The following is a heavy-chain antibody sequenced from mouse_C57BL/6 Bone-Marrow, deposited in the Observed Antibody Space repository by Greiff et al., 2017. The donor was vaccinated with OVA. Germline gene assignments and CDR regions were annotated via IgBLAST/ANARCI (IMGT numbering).Heavy chain of an antibody. CDR1: GFTFSSYA. D-gene: IGHD4-1*02. CDR3: ARATYAMDY. J-gene: IGHJ4*01. V-gene: IGHV5-4*01. Sequence: EVQLQESGGGLVKPGGSLKLSCAASGFTFSSYAMSWVRQTPEKRLEWVATISDGGSYTYYPDNVKGRFTISRDNAKNNQYLQMSHLKTENTAMYYCARATYAMDYWGQGTSVTVSS. CDR2: ISDGGSYT.